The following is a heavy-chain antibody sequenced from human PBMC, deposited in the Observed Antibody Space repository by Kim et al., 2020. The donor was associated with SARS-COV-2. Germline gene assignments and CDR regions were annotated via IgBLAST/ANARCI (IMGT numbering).Heavy chain of an antibody. CDR2: IRSNARNYTT. CDR1: GFTFSGSD. J-gene: IGHJ5*02. V-gene: IGHV3-73*01. Sequence: GGSLRLSCAVAGFTFSGSDMHWVRQASGKGLEWVGRIRSNARNYTTAYAASVKGRFTIYRDDSKNLAYLQMNSLKTEDTAVYYCMGVVAAAIGRFDPWGQGTLVTVSS. CDR3: MGVVAAAIGRFDP. D-gene: IGHD2-15*01.